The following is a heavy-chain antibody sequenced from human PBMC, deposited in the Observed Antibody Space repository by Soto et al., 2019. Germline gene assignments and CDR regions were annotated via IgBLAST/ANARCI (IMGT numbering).Heavy chain of an antibody. CDR1: SGSITSSNW. CDR3: AGGAVDGTSPAY. Sequence: QVQLQESGPGLVKPSGTLSLTCAVSSGSITSSNWWSWVRQPPGKGLEWIGEIYHSGSTNYNPALKSRVTISVDKSKNVFSLKLSSVTAADTAMYYCAGGAVDGTSPAYWGQGTLVTVSS. D-gene: IGHD6-19*01. J-gene: IGHJ4*02. V-gene: IGHV4-4*02. CDR2: IYHSGST.